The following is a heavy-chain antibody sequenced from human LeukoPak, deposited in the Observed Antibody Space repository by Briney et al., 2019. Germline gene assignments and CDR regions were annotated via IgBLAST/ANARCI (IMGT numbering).Heavy chain of an antibody. V-gene: IGHV1-69*06. CDR1: GGTFSSYA. CDR2: IIPIFGTA. CDR3: ARDPLNRYSSSWYDY. J-gene: IGHJ4*02. Sequence: SVKVSCKASGGTFSSYAISWVRQAPGQGLEWMGGIIPIFGTANYAQKFQGRVTITADKSTNTAYMELSSLRSEDTAVYYCARDPLNRYSSSWYDYWGQGTLVTVSS. D-gene: IGHD6-13*01.